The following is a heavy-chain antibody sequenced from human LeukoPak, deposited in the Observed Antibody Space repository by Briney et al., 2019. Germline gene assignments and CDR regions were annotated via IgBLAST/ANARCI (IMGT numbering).Heavy chain of an antibody. CDR3: ASSGVAATNGMDV. J-gene: IGHJ6*02. Sequence: GSLRLSCAASGFTFSSHWMTWVRQPPGKGLEWIGEINHSGSTNYNPSLKSRVTISVDTSKNQFSLKLSSVTAADTAVYYCASSGVAATNGMDVWGQGTTVTVSS. CDR2: INHSGST. CDR1: GFTFSSHW. V-gene: IGHV4-34*01. D-gene: IGHD2-15*01.